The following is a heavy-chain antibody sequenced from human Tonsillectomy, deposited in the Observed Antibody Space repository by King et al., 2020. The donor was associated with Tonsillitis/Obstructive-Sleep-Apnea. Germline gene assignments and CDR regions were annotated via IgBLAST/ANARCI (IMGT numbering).Heavy chain of an antibody. J-gene: IGHJ4*02. CDR1: GFTFGDYA. CDR2: IRSKAYGGTT. V-gene: IGHV3-49*04. Sequence: VQLVESGGGLVQPGRSLRLSCTASGFTFGDYAMSWVRQAPGKGLEWVGFIRSKAYGGTTEYAASVNGRFTISRDDSKSIAYLQMNSLKTEDTAVYYCTRVGYYDSSFDYWGQGTLVTVSS. CDR3: TRVGYYDSSFDY. D-gene: IGHD3-22*01.